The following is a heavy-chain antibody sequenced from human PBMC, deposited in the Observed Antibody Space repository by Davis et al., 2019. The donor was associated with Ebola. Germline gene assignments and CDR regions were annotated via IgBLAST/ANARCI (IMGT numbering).Heavy chain of an antibody. CDR3: ARDQEGWIAVAGTGIDY. J-gene: IGHJ4*02. CDR2: ISSSSSTI. CDR1: GFTFSSYS. V-gene: IGHV3-48*01. Sequence: PGGSLRLSCAASGFTFSSYSMNWVRQAPGKGLEWVSYISSSSSTIYYADSVKGRFTISRDNAKNSLYLQMNSLRAEDTAVYYCARDQEGWIAVAGTGIDYWGQGTLVTVSS. D-gene: IGHD6-19*01.